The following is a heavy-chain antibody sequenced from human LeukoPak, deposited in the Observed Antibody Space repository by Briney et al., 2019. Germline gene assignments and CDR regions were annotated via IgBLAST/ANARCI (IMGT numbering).Heavy chain of an antibody. D-gene: IGHD5-18*01. CDR1: GYTFTTYD. CDR2: MNPNSGNT. Sequence: GASVKVSCKASGYTFTTYDINWVRQATGQGLEWMGWMNPNSGNTGYAQKFQGRVTMTRNTSISTAFMELSGLRSDDTAVYFCARRNTTMVAGLDYWGQGSLVTVSS. CDR3: ARRNTTMVAGLDY. J-gene: IGHJ4*02. V-gene: IGHV1-8*01.